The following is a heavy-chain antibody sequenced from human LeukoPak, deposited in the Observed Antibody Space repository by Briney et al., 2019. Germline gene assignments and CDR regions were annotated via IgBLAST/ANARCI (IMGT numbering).Heavy chain of an antibody. J-gene: IGHJ3*02. Sequence: SETLSLTCTVSGGSISSYYWSWIRQSPGKGLEWIGYIYYSGSTNYNPSLKSRVTISVDTSKNQFSLKLSSVTAADTAVYYCAREQKSYGTATTKTHDAFDIWGQGTMVTVPS. CDR2: IYYSGST. D-gene: IGHD2-21*02. CDR3: AREQKSYGTATTKTHDAFDI. V-gene: IGHV4-59*01. CDR1: GGSISSYY.